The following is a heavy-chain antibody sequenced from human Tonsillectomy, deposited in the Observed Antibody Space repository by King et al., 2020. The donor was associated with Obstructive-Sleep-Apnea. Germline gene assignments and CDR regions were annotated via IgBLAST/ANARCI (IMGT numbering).Heavy chain of an antibody. CDR1: GFTFRDYA. J-gene: IGHJ4*02. Sequence: QVQLVESGGGVVQPGRSLRLSCAASGFTFRDYAMHWVRLAPGKGLEWVTIISNDGTDKYYADSVKGRFTVSRDSSKNTVYLQMNSLRPEDTAVYYCVVRGGLQNYFEYWGQGTLVTVSS. CDR3: VVRGGLQNYFEY. V-gene: IGHV3-30*03. CDR2: ISNDGTDK. D-gene: IGHD3-10*01.